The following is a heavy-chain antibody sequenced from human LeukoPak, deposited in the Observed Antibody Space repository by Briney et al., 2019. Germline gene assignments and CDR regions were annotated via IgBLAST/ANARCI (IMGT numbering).Heavy chain of an antibody. CDR1: GFTFRSYG. Sequence: GRSLRLSCAAFGFTFRSYGLHWFRQAPGKGLGGVAVISYDGSNKYYADSVKGRFTISRDNSKNTLYRQMNSLRAEDTAVYYCAKIDIAVAGTGDYYYGMDVWGQGTTVTVSS. J-gene: IGHJ6*02. V-gene: IGHV3-30*18. CDR3: AKIDIAVAGTGDYYYGMDV. D-gene: IGHD6-19*01. CDR2: ISYDGSNK.